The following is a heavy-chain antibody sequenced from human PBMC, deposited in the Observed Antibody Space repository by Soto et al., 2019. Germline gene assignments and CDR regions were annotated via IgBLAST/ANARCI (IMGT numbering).Heavy chain of an antibody. CDR1: GGSISSGGYY. CDR2: IYYSGST. D-gene: IGHD2-2*01. V-gene: IGHV4-31*03. J-gene: IGHJ4*02. Sequence: QVQLQESGPGLVKPSQTLSLTCTVSGGSISSGGYYWSWIRQHPGKGLEWIGYIYYSGSTDYNPSLKSRVTISVDTSKNQFSLKLSSVTAADTAVYYCARGPLPSATATHNFDYWGQGTLVTVSS. CDR3: ARGPLPSATATHNFDY.